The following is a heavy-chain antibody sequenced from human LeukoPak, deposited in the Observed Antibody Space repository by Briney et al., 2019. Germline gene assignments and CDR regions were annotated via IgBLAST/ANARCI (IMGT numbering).Heavy chain of an antibody. D-gene: IGHD3-10*01. J-gene: IGHJ5*02. CDR3: ARGVLPPFDP. Sequence: SQTLSLTCAISGDSVSSNSAAWNWLRQSPSRGLEWLGRTYYRSKWYNDYAVSVKSRITINPDTSKNQFSLQLNSVTPEDTALYYCARGVLPPFDPWGQGTLVTVSS. V-gene: IGHV6-1*01. CDR1: GDSVSSNSAA. CDR2: TYYRSKWYN.